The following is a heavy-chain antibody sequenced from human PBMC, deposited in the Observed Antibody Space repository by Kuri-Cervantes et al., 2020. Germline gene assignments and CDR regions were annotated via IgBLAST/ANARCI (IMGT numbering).Heavy chain of an antibody. Sequence: ESLKISCTVSGGSISSSSYYWGWIRQPPGKGLEWIGSIYYSGSTYYNPSLKSRVTISVDTSKNQFSLKLSSVTAADTAVYYCARVSSGWYGYFDLWGRGTLVTVSS. CDR2: IYYSGST. CDR3: ARVSSGWYGYFDL. D-gene: IGHD6-19*01. V-gene: IGHV4-39*07. J-gene: IGHJ2*01. CDR1: GGSISSSSYY.